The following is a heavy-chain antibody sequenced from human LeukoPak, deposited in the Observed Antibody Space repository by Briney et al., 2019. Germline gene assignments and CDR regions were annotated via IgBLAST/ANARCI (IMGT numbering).Heavy chain of an antibody. J-gene: IGHJ4*02. CDR2: INHSRGT. V-gene: IGHV4-30-2*01. Sequence: PSQTLSLTCSVSAGSISSGGYYWNWIRQPPGKGLEWIGEINHSRGTKYNPSLKSRVTILLDASKNQFSLNLSSVTAADTAVYYCAREDYYFDYWGQGTLVTVSS. CDR1: AGSISSGGYY. CDR3: AREDYYFDY.